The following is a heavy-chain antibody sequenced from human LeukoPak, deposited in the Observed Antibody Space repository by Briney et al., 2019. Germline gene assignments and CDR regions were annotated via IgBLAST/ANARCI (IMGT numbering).Heavy chain of an antibody. V-gene: IGHV1-24*01. J-gene: IGHJ3*02. D-gene: IGHD3-3*01. Sequence: ASVKVSCKVSGYALSESSIHWVRQTPGEGFEWMGGFDPEYVETTYAQKFRGRVTMTEDTSTDTAYMELISLRSEDTAVYYCATRITIFGVVMPPAFDIWGQGTMVTVSS. CDR2: FDPEYVET. CDR3: ATRITIFGVVMPPAFDI. CDR1: GYALSESS.